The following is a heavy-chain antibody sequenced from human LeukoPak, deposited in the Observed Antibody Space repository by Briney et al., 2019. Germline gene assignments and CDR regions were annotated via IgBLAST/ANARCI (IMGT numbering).Heavy chain of an antibody. CDR1: GGSMSSGNYY. D-gene: IGHD2-2*01. J-gene: IGHJ4*02. CDR3: ARGGGGTTSLNY. CDR2: IYASGSA. V-gene: IGHV4-61*02. Sequence: NPSETLSLTCTVAGGSMSSGNYYWTWIRPPAGTVLEWIGRIYASGSANYNPSLKSRVTISVDTSKNQVSLKLSSMTAADTAMYYCARGGGGTTSLNYWGPGTQVTVSS.